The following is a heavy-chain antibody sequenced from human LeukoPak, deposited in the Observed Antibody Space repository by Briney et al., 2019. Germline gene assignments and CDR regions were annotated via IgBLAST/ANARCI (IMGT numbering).Heavy chain of an antibody. V-gene: IGHV3-23*01. J-gene: IGHJ5*02. CDR2: ISGSGGST. CDR1: GFTFSGYA. D-gene: IGHD1-14*01. Sequence: GGSLRLSCAASGFTFSGYAMTWVRQAPGKELEWVSAISGSGGSTYYADSVKGRFTISRDNSKNTLYLQMNSLRAEDTAVYYCAKLPRTLGFDPWGQGTLVTVSS. CDR3: AKLPRTLGFDP.